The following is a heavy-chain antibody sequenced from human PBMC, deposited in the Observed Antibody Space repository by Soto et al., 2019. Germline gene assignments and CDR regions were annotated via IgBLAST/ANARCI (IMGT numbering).Heavy chain of an antibody. CDR1: GYTFTSYG. D-gene: IGHD3-10*01. Sequence: QVQLVQSGAEVKKPGASVKVSCKASGYTFTSYGISWVRQAPGQGLEWMGWISTYNGNTKYAQKLQGRVTMTTDTATRTAYKELRRLRSDDTAVFYCAREMVRGVGSDYWGQGTLVTVSS. V-gene: IGHV1-18*01. CDR3: AREMVRGVGSDY. CDR2: ISTYNGNT. J-gene: IGHJ4*02.